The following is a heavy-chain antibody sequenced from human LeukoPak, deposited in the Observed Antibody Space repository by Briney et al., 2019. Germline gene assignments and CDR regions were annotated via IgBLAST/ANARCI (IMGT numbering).Heavy chain of an antibody. J-gene: IGHJ4*02. V-gene: IGHV3-53*01. CDR1: GFTVSSNY. Sequence: QAGGSLRLSCAASGFTVSSNYMSWVRQAPGKGLEWVSVIYSGGSTYYADSVKGRFTITRDNSKNTLYLQMNSLRAEDTAVYYCARDSEAVAGAFDYWGQGTLVTVSS. CDR3: ARDSEAVAGAFDY. D-gene: IGHD6-19*01. CDR2: IYSGGST.